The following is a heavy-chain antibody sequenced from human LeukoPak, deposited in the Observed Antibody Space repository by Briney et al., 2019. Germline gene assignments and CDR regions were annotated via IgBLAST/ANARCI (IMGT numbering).Heavy chain of an antibody. CDR2: ISSSGRNT. CDR1: GFTVSSNY. J-gene: IGHJ4*02. CDR3: AKQGGTYYYDSSGYYHFDY. D-gene: IGHD3-22*01. Sequence: GGSLRLSCAASGFTVSSNYMSWVRQAPGKGLDWVSYISSSGRNTYYADSVKGRFTISRDNSKNTLYLQMNSLRAEDTAVYYCAKQGGTYYYDSSGYYHFDYWGQGTLVTVSS. V-gene: IGHV3-66*02.